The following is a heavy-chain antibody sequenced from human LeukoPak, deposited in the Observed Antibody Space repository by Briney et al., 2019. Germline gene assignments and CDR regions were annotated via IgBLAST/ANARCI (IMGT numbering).Heavy chain of an antibody. CDR1: GGSISSSSYY. D-gene: IGHD5-24*01. V-gene: IGHV4-39*07. J-gene: IGHJ6*02. Sequence: SETLSLTCTVSGGSISSSSYYWGWIRQPPGKGLEWIGSIYYSGSTYYNPSLKSRVTISVDTSKNQFSLKLSSVTAADTAVYYCARATRRDGYNYYYYYGMDVWGQGTTVTVSS. CDR2: IYYSGST. CDR3: ARATRRDGYNYYYYYGMDV.